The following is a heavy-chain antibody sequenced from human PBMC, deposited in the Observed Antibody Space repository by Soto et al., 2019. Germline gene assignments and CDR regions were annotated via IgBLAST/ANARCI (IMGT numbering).Heavy chain of an antibody. CDR3: ASKGASSSSLAFDI. J-gene: IGHJ3*02. CDR1: GYTFTSYA. Sequence: QVQLVQSGAEVKKPGASVKVSCKASGYTFTSYAMHWVRQAPGQRLEWMGWINAGNGNTKYSQKFQGRVTITRDTSASTADMELSSLRSEDTAVYYCASKGASSSSLAFDIWGQGTMVTVSS. V-gene: IGHV1-3*01. CDR2: INAGNGNT. D-gene: IGHD6-6*01.